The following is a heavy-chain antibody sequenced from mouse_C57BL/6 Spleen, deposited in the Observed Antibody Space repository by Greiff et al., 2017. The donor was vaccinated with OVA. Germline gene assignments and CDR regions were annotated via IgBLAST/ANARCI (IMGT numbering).Heavy chain of an antibody. V-gene: IGHV1-69*01. CDR2: IDPSDSYT. J-gene: IGHJ4*01. CDR3: ARRYYGNYDYAMDY. Sequence: QVQLQQPGAELVMPGASVKLSCKASGYTFTSYWMHWVKQRPGQGLEWIGEIDPSDSYTNSNQKFKGKSTLTVDKSSSTAYMQLSSLTSEDSAVYYCARRYYGNYDYAMDYWGQGTSVTVSS. D-gene: IGHD2-1*01. CDR1: GYTFTSYW.